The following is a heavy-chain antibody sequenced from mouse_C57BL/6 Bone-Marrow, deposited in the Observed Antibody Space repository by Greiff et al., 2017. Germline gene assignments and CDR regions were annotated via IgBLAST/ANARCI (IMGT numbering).Heavy chain of an antibody. D-gene: IGHD2-2*01. Sequence: EVKLVESGGDLVKPGGSLKLSCAASGFTFSSYGMSWVRQTPDKRLEWVATISSGGSYTYYPDSVKGRFTISRDNAKNTLYLQMSSLKSEDTAMYYCARQRVYYGYDVRFAYWGQGTLVTVSA. CDR3: ARQRVYYGYDVRFAY. CDR1: GFTFSSYG. J-gene: IGHJ3*01. CDR2: ISSGGSYT. V-gene: IGHV5-6*01.